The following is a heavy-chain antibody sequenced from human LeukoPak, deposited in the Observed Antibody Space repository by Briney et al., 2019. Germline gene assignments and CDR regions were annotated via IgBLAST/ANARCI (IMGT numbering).Heavy chain of an antibody. Sequence: GGSLRLSCAASGFIFSSYAMSWVRQAPGKGLEWVSAISGSGGTTYYADSVKGRFTISRDNSKNTLYLQMNSLRGEDTAVYYCARPPLGYCTGGSCSFDPWGQGTLVTVSS. D-gene: IGHD2-15*01. J-gene: IGHJ5*02. V-gene: IGHV3-23*01. CDR1: GFIFSSYA. CDR3: ARPPLGYCTGGSCSFDP. CDR2: ISGSGGTT.